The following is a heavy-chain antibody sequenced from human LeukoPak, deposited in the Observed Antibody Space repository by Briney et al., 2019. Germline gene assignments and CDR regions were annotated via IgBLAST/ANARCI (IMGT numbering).Heavy chain of an antibody. CDR2: IYSSGTT. V-gene: IGHV4-59*01. D-gene: IGHD6-6*01. CDR1: GGFISGSY. CDR3: ARDNPVPV. Sequence: PSETLSLTCTVSGGFISGSYWSWIRQPPGKGLEWIGYIYSSGTTRYNPSLKSRVTISVDTSKNQFSLNLSSMTAADTAVYYCARDNPVPVWGQGTLVTVSS. J-gene: IGHJ4*02.